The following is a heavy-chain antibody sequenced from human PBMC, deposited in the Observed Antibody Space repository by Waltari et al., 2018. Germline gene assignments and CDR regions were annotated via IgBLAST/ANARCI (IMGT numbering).Heavy chain of an antibody. CDR3: AGGDLGSYENY. Sequence: QVQLVQSGAEVKKPGASVKVSCKASGYTFTGYYMHWVRQAPGQGLEWIGRINPNGGGTNYAQKLQGRVTMTRDTSISTAYMELSRLRSDDTAVYYCAGGDLGSYENYWGQGTLVTVSS. J-gene: IGHJ4*02. CDR2: INPNGGGT. D-gene: IGHD1-26*01. V-gene: IGHV1-2*06. CDR1: GYTFTGYY.